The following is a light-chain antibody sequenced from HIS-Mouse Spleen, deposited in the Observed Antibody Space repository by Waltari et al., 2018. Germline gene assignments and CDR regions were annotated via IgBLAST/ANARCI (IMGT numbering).Light chain of an antibody. CDR3: CSYAGSSTLV. J-gene: IGLJ3*02. CDR2: EGS. V-gene: IGLV2-23*01. Sequence: QSALTQPASVSGSPGQSITISCTGTSSDVGIYNLVSWYQQHPGKAPKLMIYEGSKRPSGVSNRFSGYTSGNTASLTISGLKAEDEADYYCCSYAGSSTLVFGVVTKLTVL. CDR1: SSDVGIYNL.